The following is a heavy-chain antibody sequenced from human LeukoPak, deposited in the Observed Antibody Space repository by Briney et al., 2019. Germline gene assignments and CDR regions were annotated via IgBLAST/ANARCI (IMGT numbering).Heavy chain of an antibody. Sequence: GGSLRLSCAAPGFTVSSNYMSWVRQAPGKGLEWASVIYSGGSTYYADSVKGRFTISRDNSKNTLYLQMNSLRAEDTAVYYCARAPTLNYYYYYMDVWGKGTTVTLSS. CDR1: GFTVSSNY. V-gene: IGHV3-53*01. CDR2: IYSGGST. CDR3: ARAPTLNYYYYYMDV. J-gene: IGHJ6*03.